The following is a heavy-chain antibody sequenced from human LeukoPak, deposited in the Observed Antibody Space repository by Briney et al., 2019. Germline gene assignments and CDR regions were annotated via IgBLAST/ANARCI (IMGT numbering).Heavy chain of an antibody. CDR1: GFTFSSYS. CDR3: ARAPQPYGDYPFDY. V-gene: IGHV3-30*03. D-gene: IGHD4-17*01. J-gene: IGHJ4*02. CDR2: ISYDGSNK. Sequence: GGSLRLSCVASGFTFSSYSMNWVRQAPGKGLEWVAVISYDGSNKYYADSVKGRFTISRDNSKNTLYLQMNSLRAEDTAVYYCARAPQPYGDYPFDYWGQGTLVTVSS.